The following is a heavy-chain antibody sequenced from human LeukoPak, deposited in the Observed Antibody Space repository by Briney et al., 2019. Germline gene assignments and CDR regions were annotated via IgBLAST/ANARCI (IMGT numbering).Heavy chain of an antibody. Sequence: ASVKVSCKASGYTFTSYGISWVRQAPGQGLEWMGWISTYNGHTIYAQKLQGRVTMTTDTSTSTAYMELRSLRSDDTAVYYRARGVNYDILTGYPPRAGYYYYMDVWGKGTTVTVSS. V-gene: IGHV1-18*01. CDR1: GYTFTSYG. J-gene: IGHJ6*03. CDR3: ARGVNYDILTGYPPRAGYYYYMDV. CDR2: ISTYNGHT. D-gene: IGHD3-9*01.